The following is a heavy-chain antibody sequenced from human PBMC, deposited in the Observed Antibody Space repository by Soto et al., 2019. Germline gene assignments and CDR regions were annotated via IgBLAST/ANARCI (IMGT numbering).Heavy chain of an antibody. D-gene: IGHD7-27*01. J-gene: IGHJ3*02. Sequence: SETLSLTCTFSVVSVSIGSNYCSWIRQPPGKGLEWVAYISYNWTTNYNPSLKSRVTISVDTSRNQFSLKVRSVTAADTAMYYCARDTPHWGVFDIWGRGTMVTVSS. CDR2: ISYNWTT. V-gene: IGHV4-61*01. CDR3: ARDTPHWGVFDI. CDR1: VVSVSIGSNY.